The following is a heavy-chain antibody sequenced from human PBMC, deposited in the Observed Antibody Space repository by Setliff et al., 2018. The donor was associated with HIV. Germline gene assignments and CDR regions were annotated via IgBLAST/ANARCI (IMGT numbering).Heavy chain of an antibody. J-gene: IGHJ4*02. V-gene: IGHV4-59*12. Sequence: SETLSLTCTVSGGSISSYYWTWIRQPPGKGLEWIGSMSHSGSTLYNPSLKSRVTISVDTSNNHFSLKLRSVTAADTAVYYCARNPHYFDYWGQGLLVTVSS. CDR1: GGSISSYY. CDR2: MSHSGST. CDR3: ARNPHYFDY.